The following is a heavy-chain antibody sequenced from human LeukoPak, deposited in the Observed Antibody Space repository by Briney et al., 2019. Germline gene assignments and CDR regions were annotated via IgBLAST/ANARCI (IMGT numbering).Heavy chain of an antibody. V-gene: IGHV3-7*01. CDR1: GFTFTKYW. D-gene: IGHD1-14*01. CDR2: IKQDGSDK. Sequence: GGSLRLSCAASGFTFTKYWMTWVRQAPGKGLEWVGNIKQDGSDKNYMDSVKGRFTISRDNTKNSVYLQMSSLRAEDTAVYYCAREVWGPEYWGQGTLVTISS. CDR3: AREVWGPEY. J-gene: IGHJ4*02.